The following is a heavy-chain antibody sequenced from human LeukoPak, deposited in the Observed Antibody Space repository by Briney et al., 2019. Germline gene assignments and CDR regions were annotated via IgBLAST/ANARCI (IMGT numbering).Heavy chain of an antibody. J-gene: IGHJ5*02. CDR2: INHSGST. D-gene: IGHD4-23*01. CDR3: ARSLRLRWFSPTPLTWFDP. V-gene: IGHV4-34*01. CDR1: GGSFSGYY. Sequence: SETLSLTCAVYGGSFSGYYWSWIRQPPGKGLEWIGEINHSGSTNYNPSLKSRVTISVDTSKNQFSLKLSSVTAADTAVYYCARSLRLRWFSPTPLTWFDPWGQGTLVSVSS.